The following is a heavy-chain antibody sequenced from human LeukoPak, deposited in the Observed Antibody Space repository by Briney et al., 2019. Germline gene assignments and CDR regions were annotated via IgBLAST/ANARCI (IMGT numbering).Heavy chain of an antibody. V-gene: IGHV3-73*01. J-gene: IGHJ6*02. CDR3: ARVDEKNLIWSEYYGMDV. CDR2: IRSKANSYAT. D-gene: IGHD3-10*01. Sequence: GGSLKLSCAASGFTFSGSAMHWVRQASGKGLEWVGRIRSKANSYATAYAASVKGRFTISRDNAKNSLYLQMNSLRAEDTAVYYCARVDEKNLIWSEYYGMDVWGQGTTVTVSS. CDR1: GFTFSGSA.